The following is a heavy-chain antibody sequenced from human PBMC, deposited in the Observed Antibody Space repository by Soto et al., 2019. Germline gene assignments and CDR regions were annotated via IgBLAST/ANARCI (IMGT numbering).Heavy chain of an antibody. CDR1: GFNFSRFW. CDR2: INSDGSRT. D-gene: IGHD2-2*01. Sequence: GGSLRLSCTASGFNFSRFWTHWVRQVPGRGLVWVSHINSDGSRTSYADSVKGRFTISRDNAKNTLYLQMNSLRAEDTAVYYCARDLSSCSSARCYSFYYGVDVWGQGTTGTV. V-gene: IGHV3-74*01. CDR3: ARDLSSCSSARCYSFYYGVDV. J-gene: IGHJ6*02.